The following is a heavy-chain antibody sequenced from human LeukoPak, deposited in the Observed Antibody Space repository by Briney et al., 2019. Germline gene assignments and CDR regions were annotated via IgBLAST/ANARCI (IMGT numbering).Heavy chain of an antibody. CDR2: ISGSGGST. Sequence: GGSLRLSCAASGFTFSSNAMSWVRQAPGKGLEWVSTISGSGGSTYYADSVKGRFTISRDNSKNTLYLQMNSLRAEDTAVYYCAKGDDYYYGMDVWGQGTTVTVSS. CDR3: AKGDDYYYGMDV. V-gene: IGHV3-23*01. J-gene: IGHJ6*02. CDR1: GFTFSSNA.